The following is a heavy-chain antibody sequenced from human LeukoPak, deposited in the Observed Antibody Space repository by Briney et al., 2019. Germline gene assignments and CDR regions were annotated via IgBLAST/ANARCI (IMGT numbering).Heavy chain of an antibody. D-gene: IGHD5-18*01. CDR3: ARDRGYSYPSDY. J-gene: IGHJ4*02. V-gene: IGHV3-33*01. CDR1: GFTFSSYG. Sequence: PGRSLRLSCAASGFTFSSYGMHWVRQAPGKGLEWVAVIWYDGSNKYYADSVKGRFTISRDNSTNTLYLQMNSLRAEDTAVYYCARDRGYSYPSDYWGQGTLVTVSS. CDR2: IWYDGSNK.